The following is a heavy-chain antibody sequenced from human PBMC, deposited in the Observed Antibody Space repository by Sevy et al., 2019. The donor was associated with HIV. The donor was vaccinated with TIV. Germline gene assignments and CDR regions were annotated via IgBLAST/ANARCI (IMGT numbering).Heavy chain of an antibody. Sequence: ASVKASCKVSGYTLAKFSIHWVRQAPGKGLEWMTSFDPEDGAPGDGKTIYAQKFLGRVTMTEDTSTVTAYMELNSLRSDDTAVYYCATTKDYYDSSGYPFDYWGQGTLVTVSS. V-gene: IGHV1-24*01. D-gene: IGHD3-22*01. CDR2: FDPEDGAPGDGKT. J-gene: IGHJ4*02. CDR3: ATTKDYYDSSGYPFDY. CDR1: GYTLAKFS.